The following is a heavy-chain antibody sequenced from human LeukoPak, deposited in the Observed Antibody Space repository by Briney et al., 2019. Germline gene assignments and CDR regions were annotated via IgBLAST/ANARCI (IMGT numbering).Heavy chain of an antibody. CDR3: ARDHSPNSSGWSWNS. Sequence: ASVKLSCKASGYTFTSYGISWVRQAPGQGLEWMGCISAYNGNTNYAQKLQGRVTMTTDTSTSTAYMELRSLRSDDTAVYYCARDHSPNSSGWSWNSWGQGTLVTVSS. J-gene: IGHJ4*02. V-gene: IGHV1-18*04. D-gene: IGHD6-19*01. CDR2: ISAYNGNT. CDR1: GYTFTSYG.